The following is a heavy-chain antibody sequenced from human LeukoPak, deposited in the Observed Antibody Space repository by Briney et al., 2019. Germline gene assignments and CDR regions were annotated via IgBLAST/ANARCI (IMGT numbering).Heavy chain of an antibody. D-gene: IGHD1-26*01. CDR2: INPNSGAT. Sequence: ASVKVSCKASGYTFTGYYMHWVRQAPGQGLEWMGWINPNSGATNYAQKFQGRVTMTRDTSISTAYMELSRLTSDDTAVYYCARHPYSGSYHFDYWGQGTLVTVSS. J-gene: IGHJ4*02. V-gene: IGHV1-2*02. CDR1: GYTFTGYY. CDR3: ARHPYSGSYHFDY.